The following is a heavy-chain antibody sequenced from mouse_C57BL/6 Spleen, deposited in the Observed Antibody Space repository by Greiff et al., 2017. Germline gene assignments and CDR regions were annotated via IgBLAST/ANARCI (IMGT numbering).Heavy chain of an antibody. J-gene: IGHJ2*01. D-gene: IGHD2-4*01. CDR1: GYAFSSSW. Sequence: QVQLQQSGPELVKPGASVKISCKASGYAFSSSWMNWVKQRPGKGLEWIGRIYPGDGDTNYNGKFKGKATLTADKSSSTAYMQLSSLTSEDSAVYFCARSGYDYDEGGFDYWGQGTTLTVSS. CDR3: ARSGYDYDEGGFDY. V-gene: IGHV1-82*01. CDR2: IYPGDGDT.